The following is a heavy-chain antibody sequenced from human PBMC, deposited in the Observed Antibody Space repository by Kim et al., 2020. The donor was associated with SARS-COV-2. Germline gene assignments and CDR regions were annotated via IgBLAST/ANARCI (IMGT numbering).Heavy chain of an antibody. Sequence: SETLSLPCTVSGGSISSSSYYWGWIRQPPGKGLEWIGSIYYSGSTYYNPSLKSRVTISVDTSKNQFSLKLSSVTAADTAVYYCASTVTTYGMDVWGQGTTVTVSS. CDR2: IYYSGST. D-gene: IGHD4-17*01. J-gene: IGHJ6*02. CDR1: GGSISSSSYY. V-gene: IGHV4-39*01. CDR3: ASTVTTYGMDV.